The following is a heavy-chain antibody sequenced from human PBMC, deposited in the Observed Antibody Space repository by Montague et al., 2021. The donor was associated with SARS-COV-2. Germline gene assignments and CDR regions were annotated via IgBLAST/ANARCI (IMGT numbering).Heavy chain of an antibody. Sequence: CAISGDSVPRNSAAWNWIRQSPSRGLEWLGRTYYRSKWYNDYAVSVESRITINPDTSKNQISLQLNSVTPEDTAVYYCERTSAASDYWGQGTLATVSS. CDR2: TYYRSKWYN. CDR3: ERTSAASDY. CDR1: GDSVPRNSAA. D-gene: IGHD1-26*01. V-gene: IGHV6-1*01. J-gene: IGHJ4*02.